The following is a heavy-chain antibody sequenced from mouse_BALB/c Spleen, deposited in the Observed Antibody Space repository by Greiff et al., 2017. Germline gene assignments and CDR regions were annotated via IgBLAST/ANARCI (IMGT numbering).Heavy chain of an antibody. D-gene: IGHD1-1*02. J-gene: IGHJ2*01. CDR2: IDPANGNT. Sequence: EVKLKQSGAELVKPGASVKLSCTASGFNIKDTYMHWVKQRPEQGLEWIGRIDPANGNTKYDPKFQGKATITADTSSNTAYLQLSSLTSEDTAVYYCALVDYYFDYWGQGTTLTVSS. CDR1: GFNIKDTY. CDR3: ALVDYYFDY. V-gene: IGHV14-3*02.